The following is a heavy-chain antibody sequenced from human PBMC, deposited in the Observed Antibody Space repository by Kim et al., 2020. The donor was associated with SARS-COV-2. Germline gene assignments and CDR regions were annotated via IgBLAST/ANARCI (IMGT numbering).Heavy chain of an antibody. CDR1: GGSFSGYY. Sequence: SETLSLTCAVYGGSFSGYYWSWIRQPPGKGLEWIGEINHSGSTNYNPSLKSRVTISVDTSKNQFSLKLSSVTAADTAVYYCARGPRVLLCSSGYCNRSTNNTGFPSPLRGWFDLWGQGTLVTVSS. D-gene: IGHD6-13*01. CDR2: INHSGST. V-gene: IGHV4-34*01. J-gene: IGHJ5*02. CDR3: ARGPRVLLCSSGYCNRSTNNTGFPSPLRGWFDL.